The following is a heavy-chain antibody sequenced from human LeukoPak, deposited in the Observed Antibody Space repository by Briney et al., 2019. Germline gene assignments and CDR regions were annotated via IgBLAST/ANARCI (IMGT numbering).Heavy chain of an antibody. CDR2: ISSSSSYT. CDR3: ARGGAYCGGDCYSNSDY. V-gene: IGHV3-21*05. J-gene: IGHJ4*02. CDR1: GFTFSSYS. Sequence: GGSLRLSCAASGFTFSSYSMNWVRQAPGKGLEWVSYISSSSSYTNYADSVKGRFTISRDNAKNSLYLQMNSLRAEDTAVYYCARGGAYCGGDCYSNSDYWGQGTLVTVSS. D-gene: IGHD2-21*02.